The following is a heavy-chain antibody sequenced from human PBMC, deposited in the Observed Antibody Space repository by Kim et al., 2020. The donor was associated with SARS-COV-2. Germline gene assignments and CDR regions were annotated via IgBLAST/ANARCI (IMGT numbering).Heavy chain of an antibody. J-gene: IGHJ3*01. CDR3: AKAYCSSYGDYLIWCAFD. Sequence: SLRLSCAASGFTFDDYAMHWVRQAPGKGLEWVSGISWNSGSIGYADSVKGRFTISRDNAKNSLYLQMNSLRAEDTALYYCAKAYCSSYGDYLIWCAFD. V-gene: IGHV3-9*01. D-gene: IGHD2-2*01. CDR1: GFTFDDYA. CDR2: ISWNSGSI.